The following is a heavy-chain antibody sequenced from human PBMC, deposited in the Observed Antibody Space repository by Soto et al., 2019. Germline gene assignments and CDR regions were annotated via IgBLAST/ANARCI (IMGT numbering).Heavy chain of an antibody. D-gene: IGHD6-13*01. J-gene: IGHJ5*02. Sequence: SETLSLTCTVSGGSVSSGSYYWSWIRQPPGKGLEWIGYIYYSGSTNYNPSLKSRVTISVDTSKNQFSLKLSSVTAADTAVYYCARLVRYSSTWYWFDPSGQGTLVTVSS. CDR2: IYYSGST. CDR1: GGSVSSGSYY. CDR3: ARLVRYSSTWYWFDP. V-gene: IGHV4-61*01.